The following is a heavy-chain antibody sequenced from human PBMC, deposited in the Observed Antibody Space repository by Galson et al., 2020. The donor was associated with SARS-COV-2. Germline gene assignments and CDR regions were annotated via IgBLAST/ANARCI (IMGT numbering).Heavy chain of an antibody. CDR2: RWYDGSKK. Sequence: QLGESLKISCAASGFTFRSYGMHWVRQAPGKGLEWVAVRWYDGSKKYYADSVEGRFTISRDNSKNTLYLQVDNLGAEDTAVYYCAREAEVTAAGNSLDYWGRGTLVTVSS. CDR3: AREAEVTAAGNSLDY. J-gene: IGHJ4*02. CDR1: GFTFRSYG. D-gene: IGHD6-13*01. V-gene: IGHV3-33*01.